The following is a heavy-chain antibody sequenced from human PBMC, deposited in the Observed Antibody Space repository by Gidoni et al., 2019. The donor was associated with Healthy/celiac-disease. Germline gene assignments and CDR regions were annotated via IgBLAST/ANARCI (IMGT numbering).Heavy chain of an antibody. V-gene: IGHV3-11*05. CDR2: IRSSRSYT. CDR3: ARVAPITMVRGVIDAFDI. CDR1: GFTFSDYY. J-gene: IGHJ3*02. Sequence: QVQLVASAGGLVKPGGSLILSCADSGFTFSDYYMSCIRQAPGKGLEWVSYIRSSRSYTNYADSVKGRFTISRDNAKNSLYLQMNSLRAEDTAVYYCARVAPITMVRGVIDAFDIWGQGTMVTVSS. D-gene: IGHD3-10*01.